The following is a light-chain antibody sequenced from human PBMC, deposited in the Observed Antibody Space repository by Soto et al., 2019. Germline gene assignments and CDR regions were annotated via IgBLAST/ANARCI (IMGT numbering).Light chain of an antibody. CDR2: LGF. J-gene: IGKJ1*01. CDR3: MQALQTPPWT. Sequence: DIVMIQSPLSLPSTPGEPASISCRPSQTLLHSNGYNYLDWYLQKPGQSPQLLIYLGFNRASGVPDRFSGSGSGTDFTLKISRVEAEDVGVYYCMQALQTPPWTFGQGTKVEIK. V-gene: IGKV2-28*01. CDR1: QTLLHSNGYNY.